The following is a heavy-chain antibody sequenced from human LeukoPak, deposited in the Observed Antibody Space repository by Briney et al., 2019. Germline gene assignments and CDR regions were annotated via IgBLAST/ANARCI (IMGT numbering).Heavy chain of an antibody. V-gene: IGHV3-74*01. J-gene: IGHJ3*02. CDR2: INSDGSST. CDR3: ARARDYGGNSPAFDI. Sequence: GGSLRLSCAASGFIFSDYSMNWVRQAPGKGLVWVSRINSDGSSTSYADSVKGRFTISRDNAKNTLYLQMNSPRAEDTAVYYCARARDYGGNSPAFDIWGQGTMVTVSS. CDR1: GFIFSDYS. D-gene: IGHD4-23*01.